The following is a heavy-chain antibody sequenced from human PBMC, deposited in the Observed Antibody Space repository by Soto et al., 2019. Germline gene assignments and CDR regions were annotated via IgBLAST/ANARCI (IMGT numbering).Heavy chain of an antibody. CDR1: GGSISSSSYY. Sequence: PSETLSLTCTVSGGSISSSSYYWGWIRQPPGKGLEWIGSIYYSGSTYYNPSLKSRVTISVDTSKNQFSLKLSSVTAADTAVYYCARHAPLWFGEPSAEDAFDIWGQGTMVTVSS. J-gene: IGHJ3*02. CDR2: IYYSGST. CDR3: ARHAPLWFGEPSAEDAFDI. V-gene: IGHV4-39*01. D-gene: IGHD3-10*01.